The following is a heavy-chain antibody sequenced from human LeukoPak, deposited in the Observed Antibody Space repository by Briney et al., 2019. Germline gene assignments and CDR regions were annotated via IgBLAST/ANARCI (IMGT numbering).Heavy chain of an antibody. CDR2: IYTSGST. CDR3: ASTYSYGSGSYNY. J-gene: IGHJ4*02. V-gene: IGHV4-4*07. Sequence: PSETLSLTCTISGGSISSYYWSWIRQPAGKGLEWIGRIYTSGSTNYNPSLKSRVTMSVDTSKNQFSLKLSSVTAADTAVYYCASTYSYGSGSYNYWGQGTLVTVSS. D-gene: IGHD3-10*01. CDR1: GGSISSYY.